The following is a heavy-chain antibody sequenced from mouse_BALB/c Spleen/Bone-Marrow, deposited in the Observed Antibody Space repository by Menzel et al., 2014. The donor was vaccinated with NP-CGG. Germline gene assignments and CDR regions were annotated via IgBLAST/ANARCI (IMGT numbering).Heavy chain of an antibody. D-gene: IGHD4-1*01. CDR3: PRRELGGFDY. Sequence: LVESGAELARPGASVQMSCKASGYTFTTYTLHWAKRRPGQGLEWIGYINPSSGYTNYNQKFKDTDTLTADKSSITACLQLSSLTSEYSAVCYCPRRELGGFDYWGQGTTRTVTS. J-gene: IGHJ2*01. V-gene: IGHV1-4*01. CDR2: INPSSGYT. CDR1: GYTFTTYT.